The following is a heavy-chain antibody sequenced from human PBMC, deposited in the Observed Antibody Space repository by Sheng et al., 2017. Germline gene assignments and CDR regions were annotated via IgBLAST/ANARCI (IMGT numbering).Heavy chain of an antibody. D-gene: IGHD7-27*01. Sequence: QVQLQESGPGLVKPSETLSLTCTVSGYSISSGYYWGWIRQPPGKGLEWIGSIYHSGSTYYNPSLKSRVTISVDTSKNQFSLKLSSVTAADTAVYYCARDRRGGSGSTGDRPWGQGTLVTVSS. CDR2: IYHSGST. CDR1: GYSISSGYY. CDR3: ARDRRGGSGSTGDRP. J-gene: IGHJ5*02. V-gene: IGHV4-38-2*02.